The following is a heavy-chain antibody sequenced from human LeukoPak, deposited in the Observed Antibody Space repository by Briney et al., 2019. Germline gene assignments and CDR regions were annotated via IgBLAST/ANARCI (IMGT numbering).Heavy chain of an antibody. CDR2: IYYSGST. CDR1: GGSISSYY. CDR3: ARDNHCTNGVCYYFDY. V-gene: IGHV4-59*01. D-gene: IGHD2-8*01. Sequence: SETLSLTCTVPGGSISSYYWSWIRQPPGKGLEWIGYIYYSGSTNYNPSLKSRVTISVDTSKNQFSLKLSSVTAADTAVYYCARDNHCTNGVCYYFDYWGQGTLVTVSS. J-gene: IGHJ4*02.